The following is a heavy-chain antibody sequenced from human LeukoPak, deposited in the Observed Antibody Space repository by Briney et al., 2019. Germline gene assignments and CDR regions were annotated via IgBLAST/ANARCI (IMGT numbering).Heavy chain of an antibody. CDR1: GGSISSSN. D-gene: IGHD4-11*01. V-gene: IGHV3-21*01. CDR3: ARDSYDYSNYWFDP. J-gene: IGHJ5*02. CDR2: ISSSSSYI. Sequence: ETLSLTCAVSGGSISSSNWWSWVRQPPGKGLEWVSSISSSSSYIYYADSVKGRFTISRDNAKNSLYLQMNSLRAEDTAVYYCARDSYDYSNYWFDPWGQGTLVTVSS.